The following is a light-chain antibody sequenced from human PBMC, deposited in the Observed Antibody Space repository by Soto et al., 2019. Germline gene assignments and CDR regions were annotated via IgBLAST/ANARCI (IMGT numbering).Light chain of an antibody. Sequence: DIQLTQSPSFLSASVGDRVTITCRASQGISSYLAWYQQKPGKAPKLLIYAASTWQRGAPSTFSGSGSGTEFTLSISRLQPEYFAPCYCQQRNSYPLTFGGATKVELK. J-gene: IGKJ4*01. CDR2: AAS. CDR3: QQRNSYPLT. CDR1: QGISSY. V-gene: IGKV1-9*01.